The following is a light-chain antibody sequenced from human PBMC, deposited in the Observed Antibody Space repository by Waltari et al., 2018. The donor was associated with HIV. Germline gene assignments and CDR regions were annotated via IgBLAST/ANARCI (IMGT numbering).Light chain of an antibody. CDR2: GAS. V-gene: IGKV3-20*01. Sequence: EIVLTQSPGTLSLSPGERATLSCRASKSVSSSYLAWYQQKSGQAPRLLIYGASSRATGIPDRFSGSGSGTEFTLTIARLEPEDFAVYYCQQSETFGQGTRVEIK. J-gene: IGKJ1*01. CDR3: QQSET. CDR1: KSVSSSY.